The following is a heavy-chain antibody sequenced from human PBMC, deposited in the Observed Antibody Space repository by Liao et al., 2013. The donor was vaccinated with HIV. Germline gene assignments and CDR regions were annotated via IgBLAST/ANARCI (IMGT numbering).Heavy chain of an antibody. D-gene: IGHD2-15*01. V-gene: IGHV4-4*07. CDR2: IYGSGSS. Sequence: QVQLRESGPGLVKPSETLSLTCTVSGGSINNYFWSWIRQPAGKGLEWIGRIYGSGSSNYNPSLEGRITVSGDTSKNQVSLMLTSVTAADTAVYFCAREANAVNKWWYDYWGQGTLVTVAS. CDR3: AREANAVNKWWYDY. J-gene: IGHJ4*02. CDR1: GGSINNYF.